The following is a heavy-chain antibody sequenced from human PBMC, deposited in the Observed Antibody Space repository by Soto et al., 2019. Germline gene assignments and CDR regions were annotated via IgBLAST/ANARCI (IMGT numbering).Heavy chain of an antibody. CDR2: IIPIFGTA. J-gene: IGHJ4*02. D-gene: IGHD6-13*01. V-gene: IGHV1-69*13. Sequence: GASVKVSCKASGGTFSSYAISWVRQAPGQGLEWMGGIIPIFGTANYAQKFQGRVTITADESTSTAYMELSSLRSEDTAVYYCARGTKKAAAGTSDYWGQGTLVTVSS. CDR3: ARGTKKAAAGTSDY. CDR1: GGTFSSYA.